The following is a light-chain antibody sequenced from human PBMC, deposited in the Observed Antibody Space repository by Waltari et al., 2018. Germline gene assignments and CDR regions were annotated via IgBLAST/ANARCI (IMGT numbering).Light chain of an antibody. V-gene: IGLV2-23*02. CDR1: SSDVGNYNL. Sequence: QSALTQPASVSGSPGQSITISCTGTSSDVGNYNLVSWYQQHPGKAPKDLIYEVTKRPSGVSKRFSGSKSGNTASLTISGLQTEDEGDYYCCSYTGSNTLVFGGGTKLTVL. J-gene: IGLJ2*01. CDR2: EVT. CDR3: CSYTGSNTLV.